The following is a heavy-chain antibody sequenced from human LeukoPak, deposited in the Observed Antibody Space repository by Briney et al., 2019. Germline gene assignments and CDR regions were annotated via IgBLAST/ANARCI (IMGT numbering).Heavy chain of an antibody. V-gene: IGHV3-74*01. CDR2: INIDGSST. D-gene: IGHD3-22*01. Sequence: GGSLRLSCAVSGFTFSSYWMHWVRQAPGKGLVWVSRINIDGSSTTYADSVKGQFTISRDSAKSTLYLQMNSLRAEDTAVYYCAGYDTSGGDAFDIWGQGTMVTVSS. CDR3: AGYDTSGGDAFDI. CDR1: GFTFSSYW. J-gene: IGHJ3*02.